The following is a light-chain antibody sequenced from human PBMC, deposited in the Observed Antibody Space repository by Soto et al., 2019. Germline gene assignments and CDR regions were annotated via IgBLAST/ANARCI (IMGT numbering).Light chain of an antibody. CDR3: HQYGSSPRT. Sequence: EIVLTQSPGTLSLSPGDRATLSCRASQSVSSNFLAWYQQKPGQAPSLLIYGASIRATGIPDRFSGSGSGTEFTPTIRRLETEDFEMYFWHQYGSSPRTFGQGTKVEIK. J-gene: IGKJ1*01. CDR1: QSVSSNF. CDR2: GAS. V-gene: IGKV3-20*01.